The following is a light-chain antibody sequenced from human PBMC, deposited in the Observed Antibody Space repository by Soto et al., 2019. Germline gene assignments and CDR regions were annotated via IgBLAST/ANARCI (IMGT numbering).Light chain of an antibody. CDR1: SSDVGGYNY. J-gene: IGLJ1*01. Sequence: QSVLTQPASVSGFPGQSITISCTGTSSDVGGYNYVSWYQQHPGKAPKLIIYEVSNRPSGVSSRFSGSKSGNTASLTISGLQSEDEADDDCSSYTSSITYVFGTGTKLTVL. CDR3: SSYTSSITYV. CDR2: EVS. V-gene: IGLV2-14*01.